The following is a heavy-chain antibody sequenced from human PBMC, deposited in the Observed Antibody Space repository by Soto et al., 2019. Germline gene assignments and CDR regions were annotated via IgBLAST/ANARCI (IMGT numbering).Heavy chain of an antibody. CDR3: ASFYSNDAFEI. J-gene: IGHJ3*02. CDR2: ISSSGSTI. Sequence: GGSLRLSCAASGFTFSSYEMNWVRQAPGKGLEWVSYISSSGSTIYYADSVKGRFTISRDNAKNSLYLQMNSLSAEDTAVYYGASFYSNDAFEIWGQGTMVTVSS. V-gene: IGHV3-48*03. CDR1: GFTFSSYE. D-gene: IGHD6-13*01.